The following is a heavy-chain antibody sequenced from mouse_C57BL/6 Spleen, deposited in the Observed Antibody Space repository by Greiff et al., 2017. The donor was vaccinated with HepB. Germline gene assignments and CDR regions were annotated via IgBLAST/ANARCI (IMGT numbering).Heavy chain of an antibody. V-gene: IGHV1-52*01. CDR3: GRSELGLGAWFAY. J-gene: IGHJ3*01. Sequence: QVQLQQPGAELVRPGSSVKLSCKASGYTFTSYWMHWVKQRPIQGLEWIGNIDPSDSETYYNQKFKDKATLTVDKSASSACMQHCSLTSEDSAVYYWGRSELGLGAWFAYWGQGTLVTVSA. CDR2: IDPSDSET. CDR1: GYTFTSYW. D-gene: IGHD3-1*01.